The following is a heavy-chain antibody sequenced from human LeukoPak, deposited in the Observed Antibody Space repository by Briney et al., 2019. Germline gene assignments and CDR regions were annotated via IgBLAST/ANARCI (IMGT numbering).Heavy chain of an antibody. J-gene: IGHJ4*02. D-gene: IGHD1-26*01. CDR3: ARDGRAFDY. Sequence: SETLSLTCTVSGGSISSSSYYWGWIRQPPGKGLEWIGSVFYSGNTYYNPSLKRRVTISVDTSKNQFSLKLSSVTAADTAVYYCARDGRAFDYWGQGTLVTVSS. CDR2: VFYSGNT. V-gene: IGHV4-39*07. CDR1: GGSISSSSYY.